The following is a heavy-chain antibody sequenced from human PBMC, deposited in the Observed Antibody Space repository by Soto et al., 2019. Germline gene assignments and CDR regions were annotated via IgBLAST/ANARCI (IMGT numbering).Heavy chain of an antibody. J-gene: IGHJ4*02. D-gene: IGHD5-18*01. Sequence: GGSLRLSCAASGFTFSSYGMHWVRQAPGKGLEWVAVISYDGSNKYYADSVKGRSTISRDNSKNTLYLQMNSLRAEDTAVYYCALSPRGYSYGTPFDYWGQGTLVTVSS. CDR3: ALSPRGYSYGTPFDY. CDR2: ISYDGSNK. CDR1: GFTFSSYG. V-gene: IGHV3-30*03.